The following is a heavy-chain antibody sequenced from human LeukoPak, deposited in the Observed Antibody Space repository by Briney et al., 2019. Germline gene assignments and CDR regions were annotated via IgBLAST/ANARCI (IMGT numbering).Heavy chain of an antibody. CDR1: GFSFRNYW. D-gene: IGHD3-22*01. Sequence: GGSLRLSCVASGFSFRNYWMSWVRQAPGKGLEWVANIKEDGSKKNHLDSVKGRFTISRDNAKNSLYLQMNSLRAEDTAVYYCARDSTSYYGSSVYGFDIWGQGTMVTVSS. V-gene: IGHV3-7*01. J-gene: IGHJ3*02. CDR2: IKEDGSKK. CDR3: ARDSTSYYGSSVYGFDI.